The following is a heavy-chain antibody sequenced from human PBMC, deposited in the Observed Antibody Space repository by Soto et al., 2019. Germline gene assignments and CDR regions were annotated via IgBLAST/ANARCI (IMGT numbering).Heavy chain of an antibody. V-gene: IGHV4-4*07. Sequence: SESLSLTCTVCGDSISGHFWSWIRQPAGKGLEWVGRIHSTGVTSYNPSLKSRVTMSVDTSNNQFSLNLRSVTAADTAVYYCTRGAGPPWFDLWGQGTQVTVSS. J-gene: IGHJ5*02. CDR3: TRGAGPPWFDL. CDR1: GDSISGHF. CDR2: IHSTGVT.